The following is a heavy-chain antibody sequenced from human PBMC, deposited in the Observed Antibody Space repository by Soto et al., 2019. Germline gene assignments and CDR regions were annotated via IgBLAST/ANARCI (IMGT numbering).Heavy chain of an antibody. V-gene: IGHV4-34*08. Sequence: SKTLSLTCAFCVGTVSGYYWKWIRKPPGKGLEWIGEINHTGGTHYNPSRKSRVTMSVDTSKTQLSLRLSPVTAADTAIYDCAPRITVFGLLIPPFDPWGQGTKVTVSS. CDR3: APRITVFGLLIPPFDP. CDR1: VGTVSGYY. CDR2: INHTGGT. J-gene: IGHJ5*02. D-gene: IGHD3-3*01.